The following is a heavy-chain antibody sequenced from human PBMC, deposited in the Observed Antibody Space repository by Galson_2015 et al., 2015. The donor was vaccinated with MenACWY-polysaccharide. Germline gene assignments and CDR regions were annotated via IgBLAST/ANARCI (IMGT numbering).Heavy chain of an antibody. V-gene: IGHV3-74*01. CDR1: GFTFGDYA. J-gene: IGHJ4*02. Sequence: SLRLSCAASGFTFGDYAMAWFRQAPGKGLVWVSRIKSDGSSTTYTDSVKGRFTISRDNAKNTLYLQMNSLRAEDTAVYYCARGYSGYDWGQGTLVTVSS. CDR3: ARGYSGYD. CDR2: IKSDGSST. D-gene: IGHD5-12*01.